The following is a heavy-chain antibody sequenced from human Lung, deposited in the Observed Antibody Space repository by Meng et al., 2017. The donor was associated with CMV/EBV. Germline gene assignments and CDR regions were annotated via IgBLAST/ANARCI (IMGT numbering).Heavy chain of an antibody. CDR3: ARDSSSSYYYYGMDV. Sequence: GGSLRLXXAASGFTFSSYSMNWVRQAPGKGLEWVSSISSSSSYIYYADSVKGRFTISRDNAKNPLYLQMNSLRAEDTAVYYCARDSSSSYYYYGMDVWGQGTTVTVSS. D-gene: IGHD6-6*01. J-gene: IGHJ6*02. V-gene: IGHV3-21*01. CDR1: GFTFSSYS. CDR2: ISSSSSYI.